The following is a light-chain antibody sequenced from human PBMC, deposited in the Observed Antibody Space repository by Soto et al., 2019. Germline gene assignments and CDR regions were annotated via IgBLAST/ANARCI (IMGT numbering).Light chain of an antibody. CDR1: RSDIGGYSF. V-gene: IGLV2-11*01. CDR3: CSYAGTYSVI. Sequence: QSVLTQPPSVSGSPGQSVTISCSGTRSDIGGYSFVSWYQQHPGNTPKLIIYDVRNRPSGVPDRFSGSKSGNTASLTISGLQAEDEADYYCCSYAGTYSVIFGGGTKLTVL. CDR2: DVR. J-gene: IGLJ2*01.